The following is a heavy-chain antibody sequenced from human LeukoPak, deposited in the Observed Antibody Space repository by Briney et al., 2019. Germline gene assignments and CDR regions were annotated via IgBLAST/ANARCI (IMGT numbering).Heavy chain of an antibody. CDR1: GGSISSYY. D-gene: IGHD1-14*01. Sequence: PSETLSLTCTVSGGSISSYYWSWIRQPAGKGLEWIGRIYTSGTTHYNPSLKSRVTISVDTSKNQFSLKLTSVTAADTAVYYCARAPEYGLYYFDYWGQGTLVTVSS. CDR2: IYTSGTT. J-gene: IGHJ4*02. CDR3: ARAPEYGLYYFDY. V-gene: IGHV4-4*07.